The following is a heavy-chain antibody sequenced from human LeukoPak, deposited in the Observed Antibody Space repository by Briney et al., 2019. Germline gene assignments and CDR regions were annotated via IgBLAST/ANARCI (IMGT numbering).Heavy chain of an antibody. D-gene: IGHD5-24*01. CDR2: INHSGST. CDR1: GGSFSEYY. CDR3: ARRSGAADGYNYDYYYYMDV. V-gene: IGHV4-34*01. J-gene: IGHJ6*03. Sequence: PSETLSLTCAVYGGSFSEYYWNWIRQPPGEGLEWIGEINHSGSTNYNPSLKSRVTISVDTSKNQFSLKVNSVTAADTAVYYCARRSGAADGYNYDYYYYMDVWGRGTTVTVSS.